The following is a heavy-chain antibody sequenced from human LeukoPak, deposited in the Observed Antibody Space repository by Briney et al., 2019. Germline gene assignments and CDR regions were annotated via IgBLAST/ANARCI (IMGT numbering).Heavy chain of an antibody. J-gene: IGHJ4*02. CDR2: LSSSGSTI. D-gene: IGHD3-22*01. CDR3: ARGEYYYDSSGYRLDY. CDR1: GFPFRSYE. V-gene: IGHV3-48*03. Sequence: GSLRLSCAASGFPFRSYEMNWVRPAPGKGLEWVSYLSSSGSTIYYADSVKGRFTISRDNAKNSLYLQMNSLRAEDTAVYYCARGEYYYDSSGYRLDYWGQGTLVTVSS.